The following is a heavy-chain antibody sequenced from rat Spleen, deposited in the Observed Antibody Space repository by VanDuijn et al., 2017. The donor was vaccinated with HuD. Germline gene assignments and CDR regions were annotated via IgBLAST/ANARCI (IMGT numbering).Heavy chain of an antibody. V-gene: IGHV5-25*01. D-gene: IGHD1-6*01. CDR3: ARRHYGYTDYFDY. CDR2: ISPSGGST. J-gene: IGHJ2*01. Sequence: EVQLVESGGGLVQPGRSLKLSCAASGFTFSNYDMAWVRQAPTKGLEWVASISPSGGSTYYRDSVKGRFTVSRDNAKSTLYLQVNSLRSEDTATYYCARRHYGYTDYFDYWGQGVMVTVSS. CDR1: GFTFSNYD.